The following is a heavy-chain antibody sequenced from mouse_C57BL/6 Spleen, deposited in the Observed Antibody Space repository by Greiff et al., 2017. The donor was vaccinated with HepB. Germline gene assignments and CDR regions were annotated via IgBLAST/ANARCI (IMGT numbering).Heavy chain of an antibody. J-gene: IGHJ4*01. CDR1: GFTFSSYA. CDR3: TRDYDYDLYYAMDY. Sequence: EVHLVESGEGLVKPGGSLKLSCAASGFTFSSYAMSWVRQTPEKRLEWVAYISSGGDYIYYADTVKGRFTISRDNARNTLYLQMSSLKSEDTAMYYCTRDYDYDLYYAMDYWGQGTSVTVSS. D-gene: IGHD2-4*01. V-gene: IGHV5-9-1*02. CDR2: ISSGGDYI.